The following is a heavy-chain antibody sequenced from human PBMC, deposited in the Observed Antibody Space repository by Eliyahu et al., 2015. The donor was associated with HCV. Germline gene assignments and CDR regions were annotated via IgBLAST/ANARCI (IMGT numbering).Heavy chain of an antibody. V-gene: IGHV4-4*02. J-gene: IGHJ2*01. D-gene: IGHD7-27*01. CDR1: GGXXTSING. Sequence: QVQLQESGPGLVKPSGTLSLTCAVSGGXXTSINGWNWVRQPPGKGLEWIGEIFYGGTTNYNPSLKSRVTVSADKSKNQFSLRLTSVTAADTAVYYCARGLDLGHINWHFDLWGRGTLVTVSS. CDR2: IFYGGTT. CDR3: ARGLDLGHINWHFDL.